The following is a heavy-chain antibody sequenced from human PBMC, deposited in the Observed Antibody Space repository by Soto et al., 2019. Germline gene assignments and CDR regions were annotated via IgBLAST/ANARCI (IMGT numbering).Heavy chain of an antibody. CDR2: TSYDGSNK. CDR3: ARDFSGWYGWGEYGF. V-gene: IGHV3-30*03. J-gene: IGHJ4*02. D-gene: IGHD6-19*01. CDR1: GFTFNSYG. Sequence: QVQLVESGGGVVQPGRSLRLSCAASGFTFNSYGMHWVRQAPGKGLEWVAVTSYDGSNKYYVDSVKGRFTISRDNSKNALYLQMNSLRAADTAVYFWARDFSGWYGWGEYGFWGQGALVTVSS.